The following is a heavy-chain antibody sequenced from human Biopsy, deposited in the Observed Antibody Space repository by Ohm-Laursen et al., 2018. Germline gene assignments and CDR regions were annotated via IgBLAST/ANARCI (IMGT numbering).Heavy chain of an antibody. CDR1: GGPSSNYA. CDR3: AADADGYYTEFDY. Sequence: SVKVSCKVSGGPSSNYAFSWVRQAPGQGLEWVGRIVPILGHLNYAQRFQGRVSITADKATTYVYMELSRLTSGDTAVYYCAADADGYYTEFDYWGPGTLVTVSS. CDR2: IVPILGHL. D-gene: IGHD3-3*01. J-gene: IGHJ4*02. V-gene: IGHV1-69*04.